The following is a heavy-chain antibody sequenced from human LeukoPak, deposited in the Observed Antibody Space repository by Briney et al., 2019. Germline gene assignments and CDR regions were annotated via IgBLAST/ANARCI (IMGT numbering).Heavy chain of an antibody. CDR3: AKGGKWDVTPFDY. V-gene: IGHV3-33*06. J-gene: IGHJ4*02. Sequence: GRSLRLSCAASGFTFSSYGMHWVRQAPGKGLEWVAAIQWDGSVQYYADSVKGRFTISRDNSKNTLYLQVNSLRAEDTAVYYCAKGGKWDVTPFDYWGQGTLVTVSS. CDR1: GFTFSSYG. CDR2: IQWDGSVQ. D-gene: IGHD1-26*01.